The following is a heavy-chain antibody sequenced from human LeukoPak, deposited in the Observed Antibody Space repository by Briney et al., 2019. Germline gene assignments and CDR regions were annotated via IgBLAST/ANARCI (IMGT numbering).Heavy chain of an antibody. D-gene: IGHD2-2*01. V-gene: IGHV3-30*03. CDR3: TRGQMPEGLFY. CDR1: GFTFSSYG. J-gene: IGHJ4*02. CDR2: ISYDGSNK. Sequence: SGGSLRLSCAASGFTFSSYGMHWVRQAPGKGLEWVAVISYDGSNKYYADSVKGRFTISRDNSKNTLYLQMNSLRAEDTAVYYCTRGQMPEGLFYWGQGSLVTVSS.